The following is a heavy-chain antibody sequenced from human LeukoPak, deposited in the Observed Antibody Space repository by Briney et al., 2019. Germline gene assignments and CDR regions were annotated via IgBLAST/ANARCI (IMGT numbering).Heavy chain of an antibody. CDR3: ACLGESGKISDHDAFDI. Sequence: HPGGSLRLSCAASGFTFSSYAMSWVRQAPGKGLEWVSAISGSGGSTYYADSVKGRFTISRDNSKNTLYLQMNSLRAEDTAVYYCACLGESGKISDHDAFDIWGQGTMVTVSS. D-gene: IGHD3-10*01. CDR2: ISGSGGST. CDR1: GFTFSSYA. J-gene: IGHJ3*02. V-gene: IGHV3-23*01.